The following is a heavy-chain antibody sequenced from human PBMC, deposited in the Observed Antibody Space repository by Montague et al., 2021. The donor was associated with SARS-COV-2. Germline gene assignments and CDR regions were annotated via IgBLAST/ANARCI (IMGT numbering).Heavy chain of an antibody. V-gene: IGHV6-1*01. CDR1: GDSVWSNTAA. CDR2: TNYRSKWTS. CDR3: VRDTGSAQAGVDA. Sequence: CAISGDSVWSNTAAWNWIRQSPSGGLEWLGRTNYRSKWTSDYATSVEGRISIDPDTSKNQFFLHLRSVTPEDTGVYYCVRDTGSAQAGVDAWGQGTLVTVSS. J-gene: IGHJ5*02. D-gene: IGHD2-8*01.